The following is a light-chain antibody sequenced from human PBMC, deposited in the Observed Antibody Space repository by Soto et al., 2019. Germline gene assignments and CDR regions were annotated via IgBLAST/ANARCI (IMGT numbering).Light chain of an antibody. J-gene: IGKJ1*01. CDR2: GAS. CDR3: HQYMTGLRT. Sequence: TVMTQSPATLSMSPGDRAALSCRASLNVATNMAWYQQKPGQAPRLLIYGASIRATGVPARFTGSGSGTAFTLTIDNLQSEDFAVYYCHQYMTGLRTLGRWNRVEV. V-gene: IGKV3-15*01. CDR1: LNVATN.